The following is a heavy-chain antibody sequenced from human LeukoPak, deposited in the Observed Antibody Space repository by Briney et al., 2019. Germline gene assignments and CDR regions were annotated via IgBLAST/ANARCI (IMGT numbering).Heavy chain of an antibody. CDR2: ISAYNGNT. V-gene: IGHV1-18*01. CDR3: ASIPVVVPAAILRDYYYGMDV. J-gene: IGHJ6*02. D-gene: IGHD2-2*02. CDR1: GYTFTSYG. Sequence: ASVKVSCKASGYTFTSYGISWVRQAPGQELEWMGWISAYNGNTNYAQKLQGRVTMTTDTSTSTAYMELRSLRSDDTAVYYCASIPVVVPAAILRDYYYGMDVWGQGTTVTVSS.